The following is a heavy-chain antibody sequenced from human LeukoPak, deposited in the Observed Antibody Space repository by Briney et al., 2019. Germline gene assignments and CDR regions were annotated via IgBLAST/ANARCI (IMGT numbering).Heavy chain of an antibody. J-gene: IGHJ4*02. CDR2: INTGGEYT. CDR1: EFAFSNYA. CDR3: AKKSGGGYFDS. D-gene: IGHD3-10*01. V-gene: IGHV3-23*01. Sequence: PGGSLRLSCAASEFAFSNYAMSWVRQAPGKGLEWVSGINTGGEYTYYADSVKGRFTISRDNSKNTLYLQMNSLRAEDTAVYYCAKKSGGGYFDSWGQGTLVTVSS.